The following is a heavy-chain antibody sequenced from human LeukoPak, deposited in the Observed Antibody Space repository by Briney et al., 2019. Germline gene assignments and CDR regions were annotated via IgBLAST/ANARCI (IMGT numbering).Heavy chain of an antibody. CDR1: GGAISSGDYY. CDR3: ALFPGEGDPFDI. V-gene: IGHV4-30-4*01. Sequence: SETLSLTCTVSGGAISSGDYYWSWIRQPPGKGLEWIGYIYYSGSTSYNPSLKSRLTISVDTSKNQFSLKLSSVTAADTAVYYCALFPGEGDPFDIWGQGTMVTVSS. CDR2: IYYSGST. J-gene: IGHJ3*02. D-gene: IGHD3-16*01.